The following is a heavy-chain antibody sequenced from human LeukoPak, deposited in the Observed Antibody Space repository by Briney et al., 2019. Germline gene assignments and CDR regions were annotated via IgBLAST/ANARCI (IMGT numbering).Heavy chain of an antibody. CDR1: GYSISSGYY. CDR3: ARAYYDFWSGYPYYYYMDV. Sequence: PLETLSLTCAVSGYSISSGYYWGWIRQPPGKGLEWIGSIYHSGSTYYNPSLKSRVTISVDTSKNQFSLKLSSVTAADTAVYYCARAYYDFWSGYPYYYYMDVWGKGTTVTVSS. J-gene: IGHJ6*03. V-gene: IGHV4-38-2*01. CDR2: IYHSGST. D-gene: IGHD3-3*01.